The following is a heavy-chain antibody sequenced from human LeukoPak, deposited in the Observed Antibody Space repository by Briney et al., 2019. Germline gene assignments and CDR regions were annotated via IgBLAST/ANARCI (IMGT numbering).Heavy chain of an antibody. CDR2: IGHVAGDI. V-gene: IGHV3-21*01. CDR1: GFTFKSVS. J-gene: IGHJ4*01. CDR3: ARDPYTGSMFDY. Sequence: KTGGSLRLSCVATGFTFKSVSMSWVRQAPGKGLEWVAFIGHVAGDIFYADSVKGRFTISRDDANDSVYLQMNSLRVDDTAVYFCARDPYTGSMFDYWGHGTLVTVSS. D-gene: IGHD1-1*01.